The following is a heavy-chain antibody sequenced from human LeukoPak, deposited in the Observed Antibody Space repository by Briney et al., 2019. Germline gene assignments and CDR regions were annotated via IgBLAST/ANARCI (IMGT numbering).Heavy chain of an antibody. Sequence: SETLSLTCTVSGGSISSYYWSWIRQPAGKGLAWIGRIYTSGSTNYNPSLKSRVTMSVDTSKSHFSLKLSSVTAADTAVYYCARDYFDSSGYRWFAYWGQGTLVTVSS. CDR2: IYTSGST. V-gene: IGHV4-4*07. J-gene: IGHJ4*02. D-gene: IGHD3-22*01. CDR1: GGSISSYY. CDR3: ARDYFDSSGYRWFAY.